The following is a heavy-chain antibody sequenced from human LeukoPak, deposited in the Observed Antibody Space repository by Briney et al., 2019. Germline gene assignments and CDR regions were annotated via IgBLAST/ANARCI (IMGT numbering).Heavy chain of an antibody. J-gene: IGHJ5*02. CDR3: ARAPRSSESWFDP. V-gene: IGHV4-31*03. D-gene: IGHD3-22*01. Sequence: KTSETLSLTCTVSGGSISSGGYYWSWIRQHPGKGLEWIGYIYYSGSTYYNPSLRSRVTISVDTSKNQFSLKLSSVTAADTAVYYCARAPRSSESWFDPWGQGTLVTVSS. CDR1: GGSISSGGYY. CDR2: IYYSGST.